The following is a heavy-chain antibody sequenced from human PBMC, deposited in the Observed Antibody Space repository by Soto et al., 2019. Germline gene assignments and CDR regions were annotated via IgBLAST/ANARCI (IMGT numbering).Heavy chain of an antibody. D-gene: IGHD1-20*01. CDR1: GFTFSSYA. CDR2: ISSNGGST. V-gene: IGHV3-64D*08. CDR3: VKDYFDNWNDVDY. Sequence: GGSLRLSCSASGFTFSSYAMHWVRQAPGKGLEYVSAISSNGGSTYYADSVKGRFTISRDNSKNTLYLQMSSLRAEDTAVYYCVKDYFDNWNDVDYWGQGTLVTVSS. J-gene: IGHJ4*02.